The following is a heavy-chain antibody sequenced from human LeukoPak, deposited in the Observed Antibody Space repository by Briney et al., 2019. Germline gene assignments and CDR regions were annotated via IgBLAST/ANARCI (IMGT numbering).Heavy chain of an antibody. CDR2: INPSGGST. CDR1: GYTFTSYY. J-gene: IGHJ4*02. V-gene: IGHV1-46*01. D-gene: IGHD2-15*01. CDR3: ARDPEGIFPDY. Sequence: GASVKVSCKASGYTFTSYYMHWARQAPGQGLEWMGIINPSGGSTSYAQKFQGRVTMTRDTSTSTVYMELSSLRSEDTAVYYCARDPEGIFPDYWGQGTLVTVSS.